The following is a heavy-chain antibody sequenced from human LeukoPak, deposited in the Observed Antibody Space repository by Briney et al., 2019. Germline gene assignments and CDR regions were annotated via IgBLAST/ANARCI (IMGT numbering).Heavy chain of an antibody. Sequence: GGSLRLSCAASGFTFSSYAMSWVRQAPGKGLEWVSAISGSGGRTYYADSVKGRFTISRDNSKNTLYLQMNSLRAEDTAVYYCAKLPATTVTFYWYFDLWGRGTLVTVSS. CDR3: AKLPATTVTFYWYFDL. CDR1: GFTFSSYA. V-gene: IGHV3-23*01. D-gene: IGHD4-17*01. CDR2: ISGSGGRT. J-gene: IGHJ2*01.